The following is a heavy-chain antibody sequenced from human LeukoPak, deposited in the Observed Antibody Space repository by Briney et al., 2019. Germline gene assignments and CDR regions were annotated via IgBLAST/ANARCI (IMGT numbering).Heavy chain of an antibody. CDR1: GGTFSSYA. CDR2: IIPLFGTA. Sequence: ASVKVSCKASGGTFSSYAISWVRQAPGQGLEWMGGIIPLFGTANYAQKFQGRVTITADESTSTAYMELSSLRSEDTAVYYCASKEYYYGSGSYYYYYYYYMDVWGKGTTVTVSS. CDR3: ASKEYYYGSGSYYYYYYYYMDV. V-gene: IGHV1-69*13. J-gene: IGHJ6*03. D-gene: IGHD3-10*01.